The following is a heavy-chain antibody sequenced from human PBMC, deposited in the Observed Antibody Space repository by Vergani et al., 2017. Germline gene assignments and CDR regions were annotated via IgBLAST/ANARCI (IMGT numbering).Heavy chain of an antibody. J-gene: IGHJ6*04. V-gene: IGHV4-34*01. CDR2: NNHSGST. CDR3: ARGGQQLVPYYYYYGMDG. CDR1: GRSFSGYY. D-gene: IGHD6-13*01. Sequence: QVQLQQWGAGLLKPSETLSLTCAVYGRSFSGYYWSWIRQPPGKGLEWIGENNHSGSTNYNPSLKSRVTISVDTSKNQFSLKLSSVTAADTAVYYWARGGQQLVPYYYYYGMDGWGEGTTVTVSS.